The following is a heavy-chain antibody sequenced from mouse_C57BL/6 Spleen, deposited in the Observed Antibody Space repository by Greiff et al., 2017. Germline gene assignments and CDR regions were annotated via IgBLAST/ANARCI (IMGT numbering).Heavy chain of an antibody. CDR3: ASDRGAD. CDR1: WFSLTSYG. CDR2: IWGVGST. J-gene: IGHJ3*01. V-gene: IGHV2-6*01. Sequence: VKLVASGPGLVAPSQSLSITCPVSWFSLTSYGVDWVPQSPGKGLEWLGVIWGVGSTNYNSALKSRLSISKDNSKSQVFLKMNSLQTDETAMYYCASDRGADGGQGTLGTVSA.